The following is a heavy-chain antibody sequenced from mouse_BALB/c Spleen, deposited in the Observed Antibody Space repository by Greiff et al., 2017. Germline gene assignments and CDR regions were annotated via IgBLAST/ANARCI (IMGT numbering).Heavy chain of an antibody. CDR2: ISSGGST. CDR3: ARGRTEGFAY. Sequence: EVHLVESGGGLVKPGGSLKLSCAASGFTFSSYAMSWVRQTPEKRLEWVASISSGGSTYYPDSVKGRFTISRDNARNILYLQMSSLRSEDTAMYYCARGRTEGFAYWGQGTLVTVSA. V-gene: IGHV5-6-5*01. CDR1: GFTFSSYA. J-gene: IGHJ3*01.